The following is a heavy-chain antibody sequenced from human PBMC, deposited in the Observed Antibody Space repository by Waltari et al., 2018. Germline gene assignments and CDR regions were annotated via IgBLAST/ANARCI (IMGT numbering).Heavy chain of an antibody. D-gene: IGHD6-13*01. CDR3: AREYSRICFHALDG. Sequence: QVHVVESGGGVVPPGRSLRLSCAASGFALVHYGMHWVRQAPGKGLEWVAGIKYDGSIKNYADSVKGRFTISRENSKNTLYLEMKSMRAEDTAVYYCAREYSRICFHALDGWGQGTAVTVSS. J-gene: IGHJ6*02. CDR1: GFALVHYG. V-gene: IGHV3-33*05. CDR2: IKYDGSIK.